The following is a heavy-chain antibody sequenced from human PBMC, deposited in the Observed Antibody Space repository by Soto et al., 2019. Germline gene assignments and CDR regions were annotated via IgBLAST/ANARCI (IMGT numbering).Heavy chain of an antibody. CDR1: GFTFSSSG. D-gene: IGHD3-10*01. CDR2: IGGRGTA. CDR3: AKTGPYYFDF. J-gene: IGHJ4*02. Sequence: PGGSLRLSCAASGFTFSSSGMSWVRQAPGKGLEWVSAIGGRGTAYYADSVKGRFTISRDNSKNTLNLQMNSLGAEDTAVYYCAKTGPYYFDFWGQGTLVTVSS. V-gene: IGHV3-23*01.